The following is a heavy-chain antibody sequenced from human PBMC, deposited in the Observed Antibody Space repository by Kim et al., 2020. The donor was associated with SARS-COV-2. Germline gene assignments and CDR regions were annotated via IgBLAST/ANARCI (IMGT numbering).Heavy chain of an antibody. V-gene: IGHV1-18*01. CDR3: ARDRPPSSGYYYYGMDV. CDR2: ISAYNGNT. Sequence: ASVKVSCKASGYTFTSYGISWVRQAPGQGLEWMGWISAYNGNTNYAQKLQGRVTMTTDTSTSTAYMELRSLRSDDTAVYYCARDRPPSSGYYYYGMDVWGQGTTVTVSS. D-gene: IGHD3-22*01. J-gene: IGHJ6*02. CDR1: GYTFTSYG.